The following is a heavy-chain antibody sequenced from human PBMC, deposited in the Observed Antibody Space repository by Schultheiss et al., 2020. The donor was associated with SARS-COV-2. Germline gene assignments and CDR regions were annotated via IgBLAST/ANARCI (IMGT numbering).Heavy chain of an antibody. V-gene: IGHV1-18*01. CDR2: ISAYNGNT. D-gene: IGHD5-12*01. CDR1: GYTFTSYG. Sequence: ASVKVSCKASGYTFTSYGISWVRQAPGQGLEWMGWISAYNGNTNYAHKLQGRFSMTTDTSTSTAYMELRSLRSDDTAVYFCARAVDIVATSIPSFFDYWGQGTLVTVSS. J-gene: IGHJ4*02. CDR3: ARAVDIVATSIPSFFDY.